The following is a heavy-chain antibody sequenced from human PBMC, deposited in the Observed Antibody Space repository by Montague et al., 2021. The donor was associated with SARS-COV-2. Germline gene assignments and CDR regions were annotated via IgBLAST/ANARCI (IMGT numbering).Heavy chain of an antibody. CDR3: ARSGYNGSDYFDY. CDR1: GFSISSGFY. J-gene: IGHJ4*02. V-gene: IGHV4-38-2*01. Sequence: SETLSLTCSVSGFSISSGFYWALIRHSPGKRPWWIGTVYHSGYTYYNSSLRRRVTVFIDTSKNLFSLPVTSVTAADTAVYFCARSGYNGSDYFDYWGQGTLVTVSS. CDR2: VYHSGYT. D-gene: IGHD5-12*01.